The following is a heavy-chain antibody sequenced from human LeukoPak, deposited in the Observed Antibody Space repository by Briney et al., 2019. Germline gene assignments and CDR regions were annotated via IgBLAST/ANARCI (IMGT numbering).Heavy chain of an antibody. Sequence: GGSLRLSCAASGFSFSSYDMNWVRQALGKGLEWVSSISSSSSYIYYADSVKGRFIISRDNAKNSLYLQMDSLRAEDTAVYYCAREVIGGNCAWGQGTLVTVSS. D-gene: IGHD4-23*01. J-gene: IGHJ4*02. V-gene: IGHV3-21*01. CDR2: ISSSSSYI. CDR1: GFSFSSYD. CDR3: AREVIGGNCA.